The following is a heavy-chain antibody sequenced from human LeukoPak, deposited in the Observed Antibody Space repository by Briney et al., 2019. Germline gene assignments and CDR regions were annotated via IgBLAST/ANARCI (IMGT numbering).Heavy chain of an antibody. J-gene: IGHJ4*02. V-gene: IGHV3-33*06. CDR3: AKGAYYYDSSGYLGLDY. Sequence: GESLKISCAASGLTFSSYGMHWVRQAPGKGLEWVAVIWYDGSNKYYADSVKGRFTISRDNSKNTLYRQMNSLRAEDTAVYYCAKGAYYYDSSGYLGLDYWGQGTLVTVS. CDR2: IWYDGSNK. CDR1: GLTFSSYG. D-gene: IGHD3-22*01.